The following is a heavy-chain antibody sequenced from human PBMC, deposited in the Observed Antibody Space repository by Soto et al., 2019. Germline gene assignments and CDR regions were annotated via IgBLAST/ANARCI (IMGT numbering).Heavy chain of an antibody. CDR3: ARDGSTETTNFHYAMDV. CDR1: GFTLSPYH. D-gene: IGHD4-17*01. J-gene: IGHJ6*02. Sequence: EVQLVESGGGLVQPGGSLRLSCAASGFTLSPYHMDWVRQAPGKGLEWVAYINAGSSTIHYADSVRGRFTISRDNAKNSLYLQMDSLRADDTAVYYCARDGSTETTNFHYAMDVWGQGTTVTVSS. V-gene: IGHV3-48*03. CDR2: INAGSSTI.